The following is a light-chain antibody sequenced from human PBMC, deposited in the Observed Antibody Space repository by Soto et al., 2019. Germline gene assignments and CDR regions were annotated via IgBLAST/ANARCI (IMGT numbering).Light chain of an antibody. CDR3: TSWTTSTTMI. CDR1: SSDIGAYNF. CDR2: DVN. J-gene: IGLJ2*01. Sequence: QSALTQPGSVSGSPGQSITISCTGTSSDIGAYNFVSWYQQHPGKAPKLMLYDVNIRPSGVSNRFSGSKSGNTASLTISGLQAEDEDDYYCTSWTTSTTMIFGGGTQLTVL. V-gene: IGLV2-14*03.